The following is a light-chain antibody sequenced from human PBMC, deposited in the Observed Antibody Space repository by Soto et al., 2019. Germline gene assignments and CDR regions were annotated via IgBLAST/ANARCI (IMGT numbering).Light chain of an antibody. V-gene: IGLV2-14*01. CDR3: SSYTSSSTLLYV. Sequence: QSALTQPASVSGSPGQSITISCTGTSSDVGGYNYVSWYQQHPGKAPKLMIYDVSNRPSGVSNRFSGSKSGNTASLTISGLQAEDDADYYCSSYTSSSTLLYVVGTGTKVTVL. J-gene: IGLJ1*01. CDR1: SSDVGGYNY. CDR2: DVS.